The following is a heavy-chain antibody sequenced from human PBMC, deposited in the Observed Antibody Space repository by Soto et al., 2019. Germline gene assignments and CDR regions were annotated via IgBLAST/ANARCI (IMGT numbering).Heavy chain of an antibody. Sequence: EVQLVESGGGLVKPGGSLRLSCTASGFTFSNAWMTWVRQAPGKGLEWVGRVKSKTDGGTIDYAAPVKDRFNISRDDSIITLDRHTYSLKTEDTAVYYCIGTYSGSSMRFDYWGQGTLVTVSS. CDR2: VKSKTDGGTI. D-gene: IGHD5-12*01. V-gene: IGHV3-15*01. J-gene: IGHJ4*02. CDR1: GFTFSNAW. CDR3: IGTYSGSSMRFDY.